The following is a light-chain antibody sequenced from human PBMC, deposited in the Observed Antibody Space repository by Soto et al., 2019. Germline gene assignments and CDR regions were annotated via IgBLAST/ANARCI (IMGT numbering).Light chain of an antibody. CDR1: QSVSSN. V-gene: IGKV3-15*01. J-gene: IGKJ4*01. Sequence: EIVMTQSPATLSVSPGERATLSCRASQSVSSNLAWYQQKPGQGPSLLIYGTSTRAGGVPARFSGSGSGTEFTLTISSLQSEDFALYYCQQYHNWPPTFGGGTKVDIK. CDR3: QQYHNWPPT. CDR2: GTS.